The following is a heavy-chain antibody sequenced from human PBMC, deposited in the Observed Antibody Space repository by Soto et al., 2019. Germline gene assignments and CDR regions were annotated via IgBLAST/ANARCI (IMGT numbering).Heavy chain of an antibody. J-gene: IGHJ4*02. CDR1: GGSFSGYY. CDR2: INHSGST. V-gene: IGHV4-34*01. CDR3: ARRTDIFTGYFL. D-gene: IGHD3-9*01. Sequence: QVQLQQWGAGLLKPSETLSLSCAVYGGSFSGYYWSWIRQPPGKGLEWIGEINHSGSTNYNPSLKSRVTISVDTSKNQFSLKLSSVTAADTAVYYCARRTDIFTGYFLWGQGTLVTVSS.